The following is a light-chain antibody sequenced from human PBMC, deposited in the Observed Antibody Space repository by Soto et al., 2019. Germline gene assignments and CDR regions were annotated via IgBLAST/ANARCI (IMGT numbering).Light chain of an antibody. CDR3: LQDYGYPRT. J-gene: IGKJ1*01. CDR1: QDIRHD. Sequence: AIQMTQSPSSLSASVGDRVTITCRASQDIRHDLGWYQQRPGKAPKLLIYAASTLQSGVPSRFSGSGSGTDFTLTITSLQPADFATYYCLQDYGYPRTFGQGTKVEVK. V-gene: IGKV1-6*01. CDR2: AAS.